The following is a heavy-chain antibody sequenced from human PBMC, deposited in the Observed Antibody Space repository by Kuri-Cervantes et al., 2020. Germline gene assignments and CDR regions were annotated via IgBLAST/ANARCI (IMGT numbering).Heavy chain of an antibody. D-gene: IGHD3-9*01. CDR2: ISYDGSNK. Sequence: GGSLRLSCAASGFTFSSYGMHWVRQAPGKGLEWVAVISYDGSNKYYADSVKGRFTISRDNSKNTLYLQMNSLKTEDTAVYYCTTSYYDILTGYYLFDYWGQGTLVTVSS. CDR1: GFTFSSYG. J-gene: IGHJ4*02. V-gene: IGHV3-30*03. CDR3: TTSYYDILTGYYLFDY.